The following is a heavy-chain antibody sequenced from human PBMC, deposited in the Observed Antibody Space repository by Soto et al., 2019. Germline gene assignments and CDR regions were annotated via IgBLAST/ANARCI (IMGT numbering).Heavy chain of an antibody. Sequence: ASVKVSCKASGYTFTSYYMHWVRQAPGQGLEWMGIINPSGGSTSYAQKFQGRVTMTRDTSTSTVYMELSSLRSEDTAVYYCARRRIAVAGYYYYYGMDVWGQGTTVTSP. D-gene: IGHD6-19*01. V-gene: IGHV1-46*01. CDR2: INPSGGST. CDR1: GYTFTSYY. J-gene: IGHJ6*02. CDR3: ARRRIAVAGYYYYYGMDV.